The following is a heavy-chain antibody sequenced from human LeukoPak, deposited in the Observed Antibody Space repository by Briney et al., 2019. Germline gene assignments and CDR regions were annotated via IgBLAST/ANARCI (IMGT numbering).Heavy chain of an antibody. CDR2: ISHSGST. J-gene: IGHJ6*03. CDR3: ARRKDIFYMDV. CDR1: GGSFSDYS. D-gene: IGHD5-12*01. V-gene: IGHV4-34*01. Sequence: SETLSLTCAVYGGSFSDYSWSWVRQPPGKGLEWIGEISHSGSTNNNPSLKSRVTISVDTSKSQFSLKLSSATAADTAVYYCARRKDIFYMDVWGKGTTVTISS.